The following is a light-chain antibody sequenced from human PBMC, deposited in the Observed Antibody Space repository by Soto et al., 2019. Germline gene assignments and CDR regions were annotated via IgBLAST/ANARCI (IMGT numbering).Light chain of an antibody. CDR1: RSDVGGYNY. V-gene: IGLV2-11*01. CDR3: CSYAGRYTYV. CDR2: DVS. Sequence: QSALTQPRSVSGSPGQSVTISCTGTRSDVGGYNYVSWYQQHPGKAPKLKIYDVSKRPSGVPDRFSGSKSGNTASLTISGLQAEDESDYYCCSYAGRYTYVFGTGTKVTVL. J-gene: IGLJ1*01.